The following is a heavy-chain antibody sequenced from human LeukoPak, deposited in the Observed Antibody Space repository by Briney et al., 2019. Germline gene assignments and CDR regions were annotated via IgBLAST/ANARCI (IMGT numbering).Heavy chain of an antibody. V-gene: IGHV4-38-2*02. CDR1: GYSISSGYY. J-gene: IGHJ4*02. Sequence: SETLSLTCTVSGYSISSGYYWGWIRQPPGKGLEWIGSNYHSGSTYYNPSLKSRVPISVDTSKNQFSLKLSSVTAADTAVYYCARDLGAGAGNLDYWGQGTLVTVSS. CDR3: ARDLGAGAGNLDY. D-gene: IGHD4-23*01. CDR2: NYHSGST.